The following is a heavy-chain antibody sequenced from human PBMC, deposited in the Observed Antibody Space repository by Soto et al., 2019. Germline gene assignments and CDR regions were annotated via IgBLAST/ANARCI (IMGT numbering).Heavy chain of an antibody. CDR1: GGTFSSYT. CDR2: IIPIIGIA. V-gene: IGHV1-69*08. Sequence: QVQLVQSGAEVKKPGSSVKVSCKASGGTFSSYTISWVRQAPGQGLEWMGRIIPIIGIANYAQKFQGRVTINADKSTSTAYMELSSLRSEDTAVYYCAREKDSSGWYAPGYAPTEIDYWGQGTLVTVSS. J-gene: IGHJ4*02. CDR3: AREKDSSGWYAPGYAPTEIDY. D-gene: IGHD6-19*01.